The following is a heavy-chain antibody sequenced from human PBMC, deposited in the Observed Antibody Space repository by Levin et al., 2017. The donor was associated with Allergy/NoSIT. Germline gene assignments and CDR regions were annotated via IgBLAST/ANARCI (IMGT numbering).Heavy chain of an antibody. Sequence: SQTLSLTCTVSGATISSSNFYWGWVRQRPGKGLEWIASTYLSATTHYNPSLRSRVTISVDSSKNQLSLELTSVTAADTGIYYCARHGLYGGNSRARYIDHLGQGTLCTVPP. CDR3: ARHGLYGGNSRARYIDH. D-gene: IGHD4-23*01. CDR1: GATISSSNFY. CDR2: TYLSATT. V-gene: IGHV4-39*01. J-gene: IGHJ4*02.